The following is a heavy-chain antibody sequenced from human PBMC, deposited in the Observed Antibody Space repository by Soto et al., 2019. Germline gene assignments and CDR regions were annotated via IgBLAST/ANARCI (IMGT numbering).Heavy chain of an antibody. D-gene: IGHD3-22*01. CDR2: IYPGDSDT. J-gene: IGHJ4*02. CDR1: GYSFTSYW. Sequence: GESLKISCKGSGYSFTSYWIGWVRQMPGKGLEWMGIIYPGDSDTRYSPSFQGQVTISADKSISTAYLQWSSLKASDTAMYYCARIEVTVLSLVCYSDYWGQGTLVTVSS. CDR3: ARIEVTVLSLVCYSDY. V-gene: IGHV5-51*01.